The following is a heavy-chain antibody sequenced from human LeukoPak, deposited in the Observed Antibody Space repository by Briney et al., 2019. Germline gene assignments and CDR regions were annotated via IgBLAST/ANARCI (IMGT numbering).Heavy chain of an antibody. V-gene: IGHV6-1*01. CDR1: GDSVSSNSAG. D-gene: IGHD6-13*01. Sequence: SQTLSLTCAISGDSVSSNSAGWNWIRQSPSRGLEWLGRTYYRSKWYIDYAVSVKGRITINPDTSKNQFSLQLNSVTPEDTAVYYCARELIPIAAAGPDFDYWGQGTLVTVSS. CDR2: TYYRSKWYI. CDR3: ARELIPIAAAGPDFDY. J-gene: IGHJ4*02.